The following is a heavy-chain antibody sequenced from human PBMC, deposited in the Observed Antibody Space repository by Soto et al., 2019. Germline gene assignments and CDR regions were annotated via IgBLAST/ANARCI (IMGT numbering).Heavy chain of an antibody. CDR3: VRGGSHTSDS. Sequence: EVQVVESGGGLVQPGGSLRLSCAASGFTFSNFWMSWVRQAPGKGLEWVANIKEDGSETYSVDSVKGRFTISRDNAKNSLYLQMNSLRAEDTAVYYFVRGGSHTSDSWGQGTLVIVSS. J-gene: IGHJ4*02. CDR2: IKEDGSET. CDR1: GFTFSNFW. V-gene: IGHV3-7*04.